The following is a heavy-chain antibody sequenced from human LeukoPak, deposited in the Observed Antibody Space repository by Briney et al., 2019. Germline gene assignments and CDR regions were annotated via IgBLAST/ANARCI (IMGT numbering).Heavy chain of an antibody. J-gene: IGHJ4*02. V-gene: IGHV3-21*01. CDR1: GFTFSSYS. CDR2: ISSSSSYI. D-gene: IGHD1-26*01. CDR3: ARDGLIVGAASPFDY. Sequence: PGGSLRLSCAASGFTFSSYSMNWVRQAPGKGLEWVSSISSSSSYIYYADSVKGRFTISRDNAKNSLYPQMNSLRAEDTAVYYCARDGLIVGAASPFDYWGQGTLVTVSS.